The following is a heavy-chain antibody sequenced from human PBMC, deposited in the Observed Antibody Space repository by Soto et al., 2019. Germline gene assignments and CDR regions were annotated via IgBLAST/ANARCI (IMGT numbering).Heavy chain of an antibody. J-gene: IGHJ4*02. CDR1: GFIFSSFA. CDR3: AKLSSPINDLAEPGPDY. CDR2: VSRRGVNT. Sequence: VGSLRLSCAASGFIFSSFALSWVRLAPGKGLEWVAAVSRRGVNTYYADSVKGRFTISRENAKNTLYLQMNSLRAEDTAVYYCAKLSSPINDLAEPGPDYWGQGTLVTVSS. V-gene: IGHV3-23*01. D-gene: IGHD6-13*01.